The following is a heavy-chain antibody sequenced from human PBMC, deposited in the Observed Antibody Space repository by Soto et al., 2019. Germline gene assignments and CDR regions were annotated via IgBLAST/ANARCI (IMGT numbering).Heavy chain of an antibody. CDR3: ARGRAVYDFWSGPTNYYYYMDV. D-gene: IGHD3-3*01. Sequence: SETLSLTCAVYGGSFSGYYWSWIRQPPGKGLEWIGEINHSGSTNYNPSLKSRVTISVDTSKNQFSLKLSSVTAADTAVYYCARGRAVYDFWSGPTNYYYYMDVWGKGTTVTVSS. CDR2: INHSGST. V-gene: IGHV4-34*01. J-gene: IGHJ6*03. CDR1: GGSFSGYY.